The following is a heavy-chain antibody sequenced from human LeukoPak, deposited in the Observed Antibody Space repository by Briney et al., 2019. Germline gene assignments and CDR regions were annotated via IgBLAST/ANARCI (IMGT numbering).Heavy chain of an antibody. CDR3: ASPSPGFDP. Sequence: SGTLSLTCAVSGESISSTNWWSWVRQAPGKGLEWIGEIYHSGTTKYNPSLKSRVTISFDTSKNQFSLRLTSVTAADTAVYYCASPSPGFDPWGQGTLVTVSS. J-gene: IGHJ5*02. CDR1: GESISSTNW. V-gene: IGHV4-4*02. CDR2: IYHSGTT. D-gene: IGHD1-1*01.